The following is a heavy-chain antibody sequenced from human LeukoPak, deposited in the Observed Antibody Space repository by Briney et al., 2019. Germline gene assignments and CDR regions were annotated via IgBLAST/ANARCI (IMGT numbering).Heavy chain of an antibody. Sequence: GASVKVSCKASGYTFTGYYMHWVRQAPGQGLEWMGRINPNSGGTNYAQKFQGRVTMTRDTSISTAYMELSRLRSDDTAVYYCARDTRIVVVPAAPYYYYGMDVWGQGTTATVSS. CDR3: ARDTRIVVVPAAPYYYYGMDV. D-gene: IGHD2-2*01. V-gene: IGHV1-2*06. CDR2: INPNSGGT. J-gene: IGHJ6*02. CDR1: GYTFTGYY.